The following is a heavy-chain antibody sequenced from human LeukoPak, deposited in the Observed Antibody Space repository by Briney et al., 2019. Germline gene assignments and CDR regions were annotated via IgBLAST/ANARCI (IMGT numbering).Heavy chain of an antibody. V-gene: IGHV4-4*07. CDR2: IYTSGST. J-gene: IGHJ6*03. Sequence: SETLSLTCTVPGGSISSYYWSWIRQPAGKGLEWIGRIYTSGSTNYNPSLKSRVTMSVDTSKNQFSLKLSSVTAADTAVYYCAREEFMGPGGRGFYMDVWGKGTTVTVSS. CDR1: GGSISSYY. CDR3: AREEFMGPGGRGFYMDV. D-gene: IGHD3-10*01.